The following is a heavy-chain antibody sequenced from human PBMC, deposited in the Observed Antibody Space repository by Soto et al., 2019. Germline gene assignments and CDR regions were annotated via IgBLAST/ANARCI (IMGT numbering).Heavy chain of an antibody. CDR1: GLTFSSYA. CDR2: ISGSGDST. V-gene: IGHV3-23*01. J-gene: IGHJ4*02. D-gene: IGHD1-26*01. CDR3: AGRGSGSYYDY. Sequence: EVQLLESGGGLVQPGGSLRLSCAASGLTFSSYAMRWDRQAPGKGLEWVSAISGSGDSTYYADSGKGRFTISRDNSKNSLYLQMNSLRAEDTAVYYCAGRGSGSYYDYWGQGTLVTVSS.